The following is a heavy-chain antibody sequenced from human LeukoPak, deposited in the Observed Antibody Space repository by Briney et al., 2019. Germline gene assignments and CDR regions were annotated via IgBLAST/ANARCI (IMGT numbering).Heavy chain of an antibody. D-gene: IGHD4-17*01. CDR2: IYYSGST. CDR1: GGSISSYY. Sequence: SETLSLTCTVSGGSISSYYWSWIRQPPGKGLEWIGYIYYSGSTNYNPSLKSRATISVDTSKNQFSLKLSSVTAADTAVYYCARHHSGTTYGDLYYYYYYGMDVWGQGTTVTVSS. CDR3: ARHHSGTTYGDLYYYYYYGMDV. V-gene: IGHV4-59*08. J-gene: IGHJ6*02.